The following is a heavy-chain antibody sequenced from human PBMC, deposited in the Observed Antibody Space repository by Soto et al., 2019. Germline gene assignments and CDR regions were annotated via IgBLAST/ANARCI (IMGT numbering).Heavy chain of an antibody. CDR1: GFTFSSYA. Sequence: EVQLLESGGGSVQPGGSLRLSCAASGFTFSSYAMSWVRQAPGKGLEWVSAISGTGSSTNYAYSVEGRVTISRDNSKNTLYLQMSSIRAEDTAVYYCAKAGGMAVPCTHLDYSGQGALATVS. CDR3: AKAGGMAVPCTHLDY. J-gene: IGHJ4*02. CDR2: ISGTGSST. D-gene: IGHD6-19*01. V-gene: IGHV3-23*01.